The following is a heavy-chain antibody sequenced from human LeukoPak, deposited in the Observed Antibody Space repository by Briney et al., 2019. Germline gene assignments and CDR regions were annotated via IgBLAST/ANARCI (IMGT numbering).Heavy chain of an antibody. CDR2: IYTSGST. J-gene: IGHJ4*02. CDR3: AREGALSGSYHGPDFDY. CDR1: GGSISSYY. Sequence: PSETLSLTCTVSGGSISSYYWSWIRQPAGNGLEGIGRIYTSGSTNYNPSLKSRVTMSVDTSKNQFSLKLSSVTAADTAVYYCAREGALSGSYHGPDFDYWGQGTLVTVSS. D-gene: IGHD1-26*01. V-gene: IGHV4-4*07.